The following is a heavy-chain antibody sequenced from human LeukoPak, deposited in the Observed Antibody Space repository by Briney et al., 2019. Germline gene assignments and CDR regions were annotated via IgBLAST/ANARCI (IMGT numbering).Heavy chain of an antibody. D-gene: IGHD5-18*01. J-gene: IGHJ4*02. CDR1: GFTFSSYS. CDR2: ISSSSSYI. Sequence: TGGSLRLSCAASGFTFSSYSMNWVRQAPGKGLEWVSSISSSSSYIYYADSVEGRFTISRDNAKNSLYLQMNSLRAEDTAVYYCARLQPNFDYWGQGTLVTVSS. CDR3: ARLQPNFDY. V-gene: IGHV3-21*01.